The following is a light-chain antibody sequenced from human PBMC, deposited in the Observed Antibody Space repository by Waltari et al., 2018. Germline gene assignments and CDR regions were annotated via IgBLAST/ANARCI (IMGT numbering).Light chain of an antibody. V-gene: IGKV3-11*01. J-gene: IGKJ4*01. CDR1: QSVTRS. Sequence: IVLTQSPGPLSLSPGERATLSCRASQSVTRSLAWYQQKPGLAPRLLIYDTSNRATGIPARFIGSGSGTDFSLTITSLESEDFAVYDCQQRADWPLTFGGGTKVEIK. CDR2: DTS. CDR3: QQRADWPLT.